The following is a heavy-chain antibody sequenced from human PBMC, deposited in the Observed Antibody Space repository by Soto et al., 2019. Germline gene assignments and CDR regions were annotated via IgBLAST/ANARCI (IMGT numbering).Heavy chain of an antibody. Sequence: QVQLVQSGAEVKKPGASVKVSCKASGYTFTSYDINWVRQATGQGLEWMGWMNPNSGNTGYAQKFQGKVTMTRNTSISTAYMELSSLRSEDTAVYYCARFCSSTSCYKGGDAFDIWGQGTMVTVSS. CDR1: GYTFTSYD. CDR2: MNPNSGNT. CDR3: ARFCSSTSCYKGGDAFDI. V-gene: IGHV1-8*01. D-gene: IGHD2-2*02. J-gene: IGHJ3*02.